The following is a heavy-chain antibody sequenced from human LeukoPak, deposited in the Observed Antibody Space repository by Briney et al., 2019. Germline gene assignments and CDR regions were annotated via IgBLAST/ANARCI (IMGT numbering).Heavy chain of an antibody. J-gene: IGHJ4*02. D-gene: IGHD6-19*01. Sequence: GGSLRLSCAASGFTFSSYSMNWVRQALGKGLEWVSSISSSSSYIYYADSVKGRFTISRDNAKNSLYLQMNSLRAEDTAVYYCARFAPNSSGWYWGQGTLVTVSS. CDR2: ISSSSSYI. V-gene: IGHV3-21*01. CDR3: ARFAPNSSGWY. CDR1: GFTFSSYS.